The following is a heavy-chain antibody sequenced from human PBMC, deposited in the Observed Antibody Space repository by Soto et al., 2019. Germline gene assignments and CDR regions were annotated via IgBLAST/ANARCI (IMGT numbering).Heavy chain of an antibody. CDR1: GLTLSSYA. D-gene: IGHD5-18*01. Sequence: GGSMRLSCAASGLTLSSYAMQWVRQAPGKGLEWVPVISYDGSNNYYADSVKGRFTISRDNSKNTLYLQMNSLRAEDTAVYYCPRDLDTAMVTPFLDSWGQGTLVTVSS. CDR3: PRDLDTAMVTPFLDS. CDR2: ISYDGSNN. V-gene: IGHV3-30-3*01. J-gene: IGHJ5*01.